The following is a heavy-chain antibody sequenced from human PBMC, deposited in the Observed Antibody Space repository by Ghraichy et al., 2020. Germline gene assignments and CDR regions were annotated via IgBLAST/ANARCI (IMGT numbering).Heavy chain of an antibody. J-gene: IGHJ4*02. CDR3: AKGGWLEY. Sequence: GSLRLSCAASGFTFNTNDLSWVRQAPGKGLEWVSAISVSGGNTYYAESVKGRFTLSRDNSRDTLYLQMNSLRADDTAIYYCAKGGWLEYWGQGTLVTVSS. CDR1: GFTFNTND. CDR2: ISVSGGNT. V-gene: IGHV3-23*01. D-gene: IGHD5-24*01.